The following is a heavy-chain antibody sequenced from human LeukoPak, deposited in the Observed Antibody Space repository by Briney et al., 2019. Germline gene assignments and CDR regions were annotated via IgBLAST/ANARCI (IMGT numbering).Heavy chain of an antibody. V-gene: IGHV1-46*01. J-gene: IGHJ6*02. D-gene: IGHD5-18*01. CDR1: GYTFTSYY. CDR2: INPSGGST. CDR3: ARGGYSYGLSYYYYGMDV. Sequence: ASVKVSCKASGYTFTSYYMHWVRQAPGQGLEWMGIINPSGGSTSYAQKFQGRVTMTRDTSTSTVYMELSSLRSEDTAVYYSARGGYSYGLSYYYYGMDVWGQGTTVTVSS.